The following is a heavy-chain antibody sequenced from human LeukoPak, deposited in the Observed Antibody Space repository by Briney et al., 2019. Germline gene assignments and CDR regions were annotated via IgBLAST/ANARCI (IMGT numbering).Heavy chain of an antibody. CDR2: IYHSGST. J-gene: IGHJ4*02. CDR3: ARLPLY. V-gene: IGHV4-38-2*02. CDR1: GYSISSGYY. Sequence: PSETLSLTCTVSGYSISSGYYWGWIRQPPGKGLEWIGSIYHSGSTYYNPSLKSRVTISVDTSKNQFSLKLSSVTAADTAVYYCARLPLYWGQGTLVTVSS.